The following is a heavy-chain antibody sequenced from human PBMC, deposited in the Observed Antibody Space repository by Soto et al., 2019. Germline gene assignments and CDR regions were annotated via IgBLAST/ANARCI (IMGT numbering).Heavy chain of an antibody. CDR1: GFTFSTYN. J-gene: IGHJ3*02. Sequence: GGSLRLSCEGSGFTFSTYNMAWVRQAPGKGLEWVSYITNTGGTIYYADSVRGRFTISRDNAKNTLFLQMNSLRAEDTAVYYCAREKIAVAGHDAFAIWGQGTMVTVSS. CDR2: ITNTGGTI. V-gene: IGHV3-48*01. CDR3: AREKIAVAGHDAFAI. D-gene: IGHD6-19*01.